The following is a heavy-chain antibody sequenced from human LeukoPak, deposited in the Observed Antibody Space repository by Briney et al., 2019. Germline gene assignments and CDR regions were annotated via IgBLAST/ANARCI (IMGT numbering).Heavy chain of an antibody. CDR2: IYPVDSDT. J-gene: IGHJ6*02. Sequence: GESLKISCKGSGYTFSNFWIGWVRQMPEKGLEWMGIIYPVDSDTRYSPSFQGQVIISADKSLSTAYLQWSSLKASDTAMYYCARHRSMGYADGMDVWGLGTTVTVSS. V-gene: IGHV5-51*01. D-gene: IGHD2/OR15-2a*01. CDR1: GYTFSNFW. CDR3: ARHRSMGYADGMDV.